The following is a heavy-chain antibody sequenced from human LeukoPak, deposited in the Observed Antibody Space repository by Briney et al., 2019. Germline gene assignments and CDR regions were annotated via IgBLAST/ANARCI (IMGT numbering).Heavy chain of an antibody. CDR3: AKNRWFDP. J-gene: IGHJ2*01. Sequence: GGSLRLSCAASGFTFSSYSINWVRQAPGKGLEWVSSISSSSTYIYYADSVKGRFTISRDNAKNSLYLQMNSLRAEDTAVYYCAKNRWFDPWGRGTLVTVSS. D-gene: IGHD2-15*01. CDR1: GFTFSSYS. CDR2: ISSSSTYI. V-gene: IGHV3-21*01.